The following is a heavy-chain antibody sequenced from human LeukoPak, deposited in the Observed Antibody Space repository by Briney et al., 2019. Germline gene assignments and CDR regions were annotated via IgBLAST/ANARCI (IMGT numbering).Heavy chain of an antibody. V-gene: IGHV3-23*01. D-gene: IGHD3-10*01. CDR3: AKGRSSRMPRGDNLDY. CDR2: ISASSGTT. Sequence: GGSLRLSCAASGFTFRNNAMTWVRQAPGKGLEWISGISASSGTTYYADSVKGRFTISRDNSKNTLYLQMNSLRAEDTAVYYCAKGRSSRMPRGDNLDYWGQGTLVTVSS. CDR1: GFTFRNNA. J-gene: IGHJ4*02.